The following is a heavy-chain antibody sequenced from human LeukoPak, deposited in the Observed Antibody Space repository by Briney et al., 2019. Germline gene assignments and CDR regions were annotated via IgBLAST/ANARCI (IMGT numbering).Heavy chain of an antibody. Sequence: SETLSLTCTVSGGSISSGSYYWNWIRQPAGKGLEWIGRIYTSGSTNYNPSLKSRVTISVDTSKNQFSLKLSSVTAADTAVYYCAREDGDLDYWGQGTLVTVSS. V-gene: IGHV4-61*02. D-gene: IGHD4-17*01. CDR1: GGSISSGSYY. CDR2: IYTSGST. CDR3: AREDGDLDY. J-gene: IGHJ4*02.